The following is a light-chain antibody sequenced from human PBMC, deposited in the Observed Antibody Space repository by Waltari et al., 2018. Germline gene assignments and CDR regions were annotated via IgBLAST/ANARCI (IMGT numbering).Light chain of an antibody. V-gene: IGKV1-12*02. Sequence: DIQMTQSPSSVSASVGDRVTNTCRASQGSSSWLAWYQQKPGKAPKLLIYAASSLQSGVPSRFSGSGSGTDFTLTISSLQPEDFATYYCQQANSFPWTFGQGTKVEIK. J-gene: IGKJ1*01. CDR3: QQANSFPWT. CDR1: QGSSSW. CDR2: AAS.